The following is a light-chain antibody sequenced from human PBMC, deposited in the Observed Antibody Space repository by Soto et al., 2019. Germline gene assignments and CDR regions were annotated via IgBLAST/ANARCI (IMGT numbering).Light chain of an antibody. CDR3: QQSNNWPPLT. Sequence: VMTQSPATLSVSPGERSTHSCRASQSVAGNLAWYQQKPGQPPRLLIYGVSTRATGVPARFSGSGSETDFSLTISSLQIEDFALYYCQQSNNWPPLTFGGGTKVDIK. J-gene: IGKJ4*01. CDR1: QSVAGN. V-gene: IGKV3-15*01. CDR2: GVS.